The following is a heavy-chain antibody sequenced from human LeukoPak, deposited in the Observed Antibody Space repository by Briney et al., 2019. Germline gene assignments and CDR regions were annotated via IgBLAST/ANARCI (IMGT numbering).Heavy chain of an antibody. D-gene: IGHD3-22*01. CDR3: ARAVSGHYYDSTGADY. V-gene: IGHV4-34*01. J-gene: IGHJ4*02. CDR2: INHSGST. CDR1: GGSFSGYY. Sequence: PSETLSLTCAVYGGSFSGYYWSWIRQPPGKGLEWIGEINHSGSTNYNPSLKSRVTISVDTSKNQFSLKLSSVTAADTAVYYCARAVSGHYYDSTGADYWGQGTLVTVSS.